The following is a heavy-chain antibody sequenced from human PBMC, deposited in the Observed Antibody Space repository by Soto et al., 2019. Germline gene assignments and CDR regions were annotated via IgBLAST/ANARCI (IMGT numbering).Heavy chain of an antibody. J-gene: IGHJ4*02. D-gene: IGHD6-13*01. CDR3: ARIYSRSLAFDY. Sequence: EVQLVESGGGLVQPGGSLRLSCAASGFTISDHYMDWVRQAPGKGLEWVGRTRNKAKSFTTEYAAPVKGRVTISRDESKNSVYLQMNSLKTEDTAVYYCARIYSRSLAFDYWGQGTLVTVSS. CDR1: GFTISDHY. CDR2: TRNKAKSFTT. V-gene: IGHV3-72*01.